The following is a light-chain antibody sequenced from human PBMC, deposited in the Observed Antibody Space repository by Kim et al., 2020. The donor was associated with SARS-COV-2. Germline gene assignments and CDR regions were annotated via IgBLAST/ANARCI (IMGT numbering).Light chain of an antibody. CDR1: NLGNKG. CDR3: QVWDVSTHV. J-gene: IGLJ1*01. CDR2: YDS. Sequence: SVAPGQTASITCAGNNLGNKGASWYQQKPGQAPVLVIYYDSERPSGIPERFSGSKSGNTATLTINGVEARDEADYYCQVWDVSTHVFGTGTQMTVL. V-gene: IGLV3-21*04.